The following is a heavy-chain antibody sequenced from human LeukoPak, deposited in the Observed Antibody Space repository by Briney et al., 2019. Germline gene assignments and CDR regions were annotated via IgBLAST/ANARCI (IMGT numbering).Heavy chain of an antibody. D-gene: IGHD6-13*01. CDR3: ARPQYSSSWYGGRGLDY. J-gene: IGHJ4*02. CDR2: INAGNGNT. Sequence: ASVKVSCKASGYTFTSYAMHWVRQAPGQRLEWMGWINAGNGNTKYSQKFQGRVTITRDTSASTAYMELSSLRSEDTAVYYCARPQYSSSWYGGRGLDYWGQGPLVTVSS. CDR1: GYTFTSYA. V-gene: IGHV1-3*01.